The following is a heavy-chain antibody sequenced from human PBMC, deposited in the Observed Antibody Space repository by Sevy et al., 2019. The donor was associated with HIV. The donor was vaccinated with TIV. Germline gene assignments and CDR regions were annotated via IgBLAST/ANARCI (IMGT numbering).Heavy chain of an antibody. D-gene: IGHD3-16*01. V-gene: IGHV1-18*01. CDR3: ARDRTSQVHLGGWGYYDYVWGTPLAYYYGMDV. Sequence: ASVKVSCKASGYTFTSYGISWVRQAPGQGLEWMGWISAYNGNTNYAQKLQGRVTMTTDTSTSTAYMELRSLRSDDTAVYYWARDRTSQVHLGGWGYYDYVWGTPLAYYYGMDVWGQGTTVTVSS. CDR1: GYTFTSYG. J-gene: IGHJ6*02. CDR2: ISAYNGNT.